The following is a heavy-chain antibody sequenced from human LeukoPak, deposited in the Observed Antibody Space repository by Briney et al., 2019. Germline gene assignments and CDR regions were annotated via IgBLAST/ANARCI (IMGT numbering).Heavy chain of an antibody. CDR1: GFIFITYS. J-gene: IGHJ4*02. CDR2: ISSITSSYI. V-gene: IGHV3-21*01. CDR3: ARLGEGTTDFDY. Sequence: GGSLRLSCAASGFIFITYSMTWVRQAPGKGLECVSSISSITSSYIHYADSVKGRFTISRDNVKNSLYLQMNSLRAEDTAAYYCARLGEGTTDFDYWGQGTLVTVSS. D-gene: IGHD1-14*01.